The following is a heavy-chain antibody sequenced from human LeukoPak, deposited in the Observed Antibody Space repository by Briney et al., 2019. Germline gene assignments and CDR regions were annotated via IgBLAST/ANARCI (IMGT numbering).Heavy chain of an antibody. J-gene: IGHJ4*02. Sequence: PSETLSLTCAVYGGSFSKFYWSGIRQPPRKGLEWIGEINHSGNTNYNPSLKSRVTISVDTSKKQFSLKLSSVTAADTAVYYCARIPEWVVQAYFDYWGQGTLVTVSS. CDR3: ARIPEWVVQAYFDY. D-gene: IGHD6-19*01. CDR1: GGSFSKFY. CDR2: INHSGNT. V-gene: IGHV4-34*01.